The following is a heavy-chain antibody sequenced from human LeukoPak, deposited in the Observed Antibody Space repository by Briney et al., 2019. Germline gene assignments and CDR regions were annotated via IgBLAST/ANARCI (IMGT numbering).Heavy chain of an antibody. Sequence: PGESLKISCKGSGYTFTNHWISWVRQMPGKGLEWMGKIDPSDSYTNYSPSFQGHVTISADKSISTAYLQWSSPKASDTAMYYCARAPDSDSGYDYFDYWGQGTLVTVSS. CDR1: GYTFTNHW. J-gene: IGHJ4*02. V-gene: IGHV5-10-1*01. CDR2: IDPSDSYT. CDR3: ARAPDSDSGYDYFDY. D-gene: IGHD5-12*01.